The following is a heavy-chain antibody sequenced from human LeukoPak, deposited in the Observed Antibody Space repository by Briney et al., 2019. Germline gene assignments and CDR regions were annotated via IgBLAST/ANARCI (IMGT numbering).Heavy chain of an antibody. Sequence: GESLKISCKGSGYSFTTYWIGWVRQMPGKGLEWIGINYPGDSDIRYSPSFQGQVTISADKSISTAYLQWSSLKASDTAMYYCARQRVNWGLVNDYWGQGTLVTVSS. CDR2: NYPGDSDI. D-gene: IGHD7-27*01. V-gene: IGHV5-51*01. J-gene: IGHJ4*02. CDR1: GYSFTTYW. CDR3: ARQRVNWGLVNDY.